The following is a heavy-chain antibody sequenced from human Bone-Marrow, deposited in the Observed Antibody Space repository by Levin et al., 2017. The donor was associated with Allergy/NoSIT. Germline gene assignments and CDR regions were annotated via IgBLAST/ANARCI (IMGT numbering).Heavy chain of an antibody. D-gene: IGHD3-10*01. CDR2: INSGGTTI. CDR3: ARGRSGSYGYMDV. Sequence: LSLTCAASEFTLTSYWMHWVRQAPGKGLMWVSRINSGGTTINYADSVKGRFTISRDNAKNTLFLQLNSLRVEDTAVYYCARGRSGSYGYMDVWGKGTTVTVSS. V-gene: IGHV3-74*01. J-gene: IGHJ6*03. CDR1: EFTLTSYW.